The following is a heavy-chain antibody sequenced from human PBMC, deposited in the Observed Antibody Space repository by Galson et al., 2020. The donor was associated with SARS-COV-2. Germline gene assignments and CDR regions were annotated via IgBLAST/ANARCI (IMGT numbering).Heavy chain of an antibody. CDR2: IRYDGSAK. Sequence: GGSLRLSCAASGFTLRIYGIHWVRQAPGKGLEWVAFIRYDGSAKHYADSVKGRFTISRDNSKNMLYLQMSSLRAEDTAVYYCAKDRKENSYSSLGYIDVWGKGTTVTISS. CDR1: GFTLRIYG. J-gene: IGHJ6*03. V-gene: IGHV3-30*02. CDR3: AKDRKENSYSSLGYIDV. D-gene: IGHD4-4*01.